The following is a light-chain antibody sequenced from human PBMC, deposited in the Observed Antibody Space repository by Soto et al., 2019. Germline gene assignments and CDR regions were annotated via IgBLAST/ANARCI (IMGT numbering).Light chain of an antibody. Sequence: EIGLTQSACTLSLSPGERATLSWGASQSVSSSYLAWYQQKPGQAPRLLIYGASSRATGVPDRFSGGGSGTDFTLTISRLEPDDFAVYYCQQYGSSGTFGQGTKVDIK. J-gene: IGKJ1*01. CDR2: GAS. CDR3: QQYGSSGT. V-gene: IGKV3-20*01. CDR1: QSVSSSY.